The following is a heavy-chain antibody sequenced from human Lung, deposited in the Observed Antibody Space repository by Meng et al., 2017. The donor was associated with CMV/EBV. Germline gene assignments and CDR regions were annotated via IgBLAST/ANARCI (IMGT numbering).Heavy chain of an antibody. Sequence: CESSGYTFTGYYIRWVRQAPGRGLEWMGWINPNSGGTNYAQKFQDKVTMTRDTSISTAYMVLTRLRSDDTAVYYCARRHSATWYSFAYWGQGTLVTVSS. CDR1: GYTFTGYY. V-gene: IGHV1-2*02. J-gene: IGHJ4*02. CDR3: ARRHSATWYSFAY. D-gene: IGHD6-13*01. CDR2: INPNSGGT.